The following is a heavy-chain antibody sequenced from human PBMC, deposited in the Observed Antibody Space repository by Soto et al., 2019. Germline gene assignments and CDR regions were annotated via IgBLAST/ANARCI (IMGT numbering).Heavy chain of an antibody. Sequence: GGSLRLSCAASGFTVSSNYMSWVRQAPGKGLEWVSVIYSGGSTYYADSVKGRFTISRDNSKNTLYLQMNSLRAEDTAVYYCARDGPSYGYESSYYFDYWGQGTLVTAPQ. D-gene: IGHD5-18*01. J-gene: IGHJ4*02. CDR1: GFTVSSNY. CDR2: IYSGGST. CDR3: ARDGPSYGYESSYYFDY. V-gene: IGHV3-53*01.